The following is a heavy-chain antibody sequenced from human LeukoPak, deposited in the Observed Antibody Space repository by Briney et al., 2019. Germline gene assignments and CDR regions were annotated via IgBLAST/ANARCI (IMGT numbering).Heavy chain of an antibody. CDR2: ISYDGTKK. D-gene: IGHD5-18*01. CDR3: AKDRQLWSLLGLNDY. Sequence: GGSLRLSCAASGFTFSSYGMNWVRQAPGKGLEWVAVISYDGTKKYYADSVKGRFTISRDNSKNTLYLQMNSLRAEDTAVYYCAKDRQLWSLLGLNDYWGQGTLVTVSS. J-gene: IGHJ4*02. CDR1: GFTFSSYG. V-gene: IGHV3-30*18.